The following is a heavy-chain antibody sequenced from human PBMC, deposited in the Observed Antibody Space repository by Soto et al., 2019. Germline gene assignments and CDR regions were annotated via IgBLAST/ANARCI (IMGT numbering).Heavy chain of an antibody. Sequence: QVQLVQSGAEVKKPGSSVKVSCKASGGTFSSYTISWVRQAPGQGLEWMGRIIPILGIANYAQKFQGRVTITADKSTSTAYMELSSLRSEDTAVYYCAGNMGYSGYERDYWGQGTLVTVSS. CDR3: AGNMGYSGYERDY. J-gene: IGHJ4*02. V-gene: IGHV1-69*02. CDR1: GGTFSSYT. CDR2: IIPILGIA. D-gene: IGHD5-12*01.